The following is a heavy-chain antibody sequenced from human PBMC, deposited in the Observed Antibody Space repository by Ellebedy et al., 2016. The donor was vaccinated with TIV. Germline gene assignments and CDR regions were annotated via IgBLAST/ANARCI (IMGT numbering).Heavy chain of an antibody. V-gene: IGHV3-23*01. Sequence: GESLKISCAASGFTFSSYAMSWVRQAPGKGLEWVSVISGSSGSTYYADSVKGRVTISRDNAKNSLFLQMNSLRVEDTAVYFCARGGYGRPFDCWGQGTLVTVSS. CDR2: ISGSSGST. D-gene: IGHD5-12*01. CDR1: GFTFSSYA. CDR3: ARGGYGRPFDC. J-gene: IGHJ4*02.